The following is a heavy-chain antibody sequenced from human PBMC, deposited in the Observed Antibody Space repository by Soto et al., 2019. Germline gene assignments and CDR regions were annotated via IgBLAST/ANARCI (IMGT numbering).Heavy chain of an antibody. V-gene: IGHV3-33*01. CDR2: IWYDGSNK. CDR3: ARAIYDSSGYPYYYYYMDV. D-gene: IGHD3-22*01. J-gene: IGHJ6*03. Sequence: ESGGGVVQPGRSLRLSCAASGFTFSSYGMHWVRQAPGKGLEWVAVIWYDGSNKYYADSVKGRFTISRDNSKNTLYLQMNSLRAEDTAVYYCARAIYDSSGYPYYYYYMDVWGKGTTVTVSS. CDR1: GFTFSSYG.